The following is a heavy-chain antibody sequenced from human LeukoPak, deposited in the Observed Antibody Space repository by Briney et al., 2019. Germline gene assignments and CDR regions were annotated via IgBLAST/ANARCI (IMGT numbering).Heavy chain of an antibody. Sequence: GESLKISWKGSGYSFTSYWISRGRQMPGEGLEWMGKIDPSDSYTNYSPSFQGHVTISADKSISTAYLQWSSLKASDTAMYYCARHREPADYWGQGTLVTVSS. CDR2: IDPSDSYT. D-gene: IGHD1-14*01. CDR1: GYSFTSYW. CDR3: ARHREPADY. J-gene: IGHJ4*02. V-gene: IGHV5-10-1*01.